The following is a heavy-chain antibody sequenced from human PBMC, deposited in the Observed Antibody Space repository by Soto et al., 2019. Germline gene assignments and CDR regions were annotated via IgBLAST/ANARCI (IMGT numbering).Heavy chain of an antibody. CDR2: IWHDGSNE. Sequence: PGGSLRLSCAASGFIFSDFAMHWVRQAPGKGLEWVAEIWHDGSNEYYGDSVKGRFTISRDNSKNTLYLQLNSLRAEDTAVYYCARVPEAGRPLFDYWGQGALVTVSS. J-gene: IGHJ4*02. CDR3: ARVPEAGRPLFDY. D-gene: IGHD6-6*01. CDR1: GFIFSDFA. V-gene: IGHV3-33*01.